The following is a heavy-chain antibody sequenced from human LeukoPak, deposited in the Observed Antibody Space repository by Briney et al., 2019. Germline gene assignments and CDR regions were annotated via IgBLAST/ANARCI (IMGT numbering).Heavy chain of an antibody. V-gene: IGHV3-30-3*01. CDR3: AKANYYYMDV. CDR1: GFTFSTYV. J-gene: IGHJ6*03. Sequence: GGSLRLSCAASGFTFSTYVLHWVRQAPGKGLEWVALIAYDGSSKYYADSVKGRFTISRDNSKNTLYLQMNSLRAEDTAVYYCAKANYYYMDVWGKGTTVTVSS. CDR2: IAYDGSSK.